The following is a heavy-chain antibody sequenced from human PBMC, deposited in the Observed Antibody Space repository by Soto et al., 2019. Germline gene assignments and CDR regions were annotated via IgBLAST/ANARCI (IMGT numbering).Heavy chain of an antibody. CDR1: GYTFTSYA. J-gene: IGHJ5*02. Sequence: ASVKVSCKASGYTFTSYAMHWVRQAPGQRLEWMGWINAGNGNTKYSQKFQGRVTITRDTSASTAYMELSSPRSEDTAVYYCASDDSSGYYSGGYDPWGQGTLVTVSS. V-gene: IGHV1-3*01. CDR2: INAGNGNT. CDR3: ASDDSSGYYSGGYDP. D-gene: IGHD3-22*01.